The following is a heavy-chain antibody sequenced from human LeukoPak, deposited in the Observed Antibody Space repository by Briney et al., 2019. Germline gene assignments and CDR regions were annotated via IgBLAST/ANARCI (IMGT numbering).Heavy chain of an antibody. V-gene: IGHV4-34*01. CDR1: GVSINDYY. D-gene: IGHD3-9*01. CDR3: ARIRCGHSGSVCYNH. Sequence: PSETLSLTCGVFGVSINDYYWGWIRQSPGKGLEWIGEISHTEGTRYNPSLESRVTMSVGTSENQLSLKLIFVTAADTAAYYCARIRCGHSGSVCYNHWGLGTLVTVSS. CDR2: ISHTEGT. J-gene: IGHJ1*01.